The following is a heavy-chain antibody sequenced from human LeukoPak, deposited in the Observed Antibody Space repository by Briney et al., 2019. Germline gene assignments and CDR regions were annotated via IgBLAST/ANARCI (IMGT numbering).Heavy chain of an antibody. CDR1: GFTFRNYA. D-gene: IGHD2-21*02. J-gene: IGHJ4*02. V-gene: IGHV3-23*01. CDR2: ISGSGGSI. CDR3: AKGIPVTAIRYFDY. Sequence: QTGGSLRLSCTGSGFTFRNYAMGWVRQPPGKGLEWVSAISGSGGSIYYADSVKGRFTISRDNSKNTLYLQMNSLRADDTAVYYCAKGIPVTAIRYFDYWGQGTLVTVSS.